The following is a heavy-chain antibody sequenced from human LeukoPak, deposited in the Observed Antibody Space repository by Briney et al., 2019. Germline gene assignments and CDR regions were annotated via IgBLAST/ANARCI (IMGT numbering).Heavy chain of an antibody. CDR2: IIPMLGTV. CDR3: ARDYAGYFDY. D-gene: IGHD3-10*01. J-gene: IGHJ4*02. V-gene: IGHV1-69*11. Sequence: ASVKVSCKASGGTFSSYAINWVRQAPGQGLEWMGRIIPMLGTVNYAQKFQGRVTITADESTSTAYMELSSLRSEDTAVYYCARDYAGYFDYWGQGTLVTVSP. CDR1: GGTFSSYA.